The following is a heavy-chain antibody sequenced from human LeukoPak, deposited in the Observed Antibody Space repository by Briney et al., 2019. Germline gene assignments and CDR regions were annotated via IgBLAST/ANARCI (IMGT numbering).Heavy chain of an antibody. CDR3: ASSPYAFDCPDY. CDR2: INPNSGGT. CDR1: GYTFTGYY. V-gene: IGHV1-2*02. Sequence: ASVKVSCKASGYTFTGYYIHWVRQARGQGLEWMGWINPNSGGTNYAQKFQGRVTMTRDTSISTAFMELSRLTSDDTAVYYCASSPYAFDCPDYWGRGTLVTVSS. D-gene: IGHD3-9*01. J-gene: IGHJ4*02.